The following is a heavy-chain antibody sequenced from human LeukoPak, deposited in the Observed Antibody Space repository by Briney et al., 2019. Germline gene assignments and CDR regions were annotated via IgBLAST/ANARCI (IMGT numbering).Heavy chain of an antibody. V-gene: IGHV3-23*01. CDR1: EFTFSNYD. Sequence: GGSLRLSRVGSEFTFSNYDMTWVRQAPGKGLEWVSSISDTGRYIFSADSMRGRFSISRDNSANTLYLQMYTLRIEDTATYFCAAKLPGGAYYFDFWGQGTLVTVSS. CDR2: ISDTGRYI. D-gene: IGHD2-21*01. J-gene: IGHJ4*02. CDR3: AAKLPGGAYYFDF.